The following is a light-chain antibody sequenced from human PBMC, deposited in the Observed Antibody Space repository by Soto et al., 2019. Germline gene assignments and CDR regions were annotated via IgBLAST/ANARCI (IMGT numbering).Light chain of an antibody. J-gene: IGKJ1*01. CDR1: QGISNY. CDR3: HQYNNFWT. V-gene: IGKV1-27*01. Sequence: DIQMTQSPSSLSASVGDRVTITCRASQGISNYLAWYQQKPGKVPKLLIYAASTLQSGVPSRFSGSGSGTDFTLTISSLQSEDFGLYYCHQYNNFWTFGQGTKVDIK. CDR2: AAS.